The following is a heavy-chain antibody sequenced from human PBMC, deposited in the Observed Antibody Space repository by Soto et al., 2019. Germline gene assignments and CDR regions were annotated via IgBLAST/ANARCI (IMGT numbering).Heavy chain of an antibody. CDR2: IHGGGDYT. D-gene: IGHD2-15*01. J-gene: IGHJ2*01. CDR1: GFTFSNYA. Sequence: DVQVLESGGGLVQPGGSLRLSCAASGFTFSNYAMSWVRQAPGKGLEWVSTIHGGGDYTHYTDSVKGRFTISRDNSRKTLFLQMNGLRAEDEAVYYGGQNSGGGMYTNWNFDVWGRGTLVTVSS. CDR3: GQNSGGGMYTNWNFDV. V-gene: IGHV3-23*01.